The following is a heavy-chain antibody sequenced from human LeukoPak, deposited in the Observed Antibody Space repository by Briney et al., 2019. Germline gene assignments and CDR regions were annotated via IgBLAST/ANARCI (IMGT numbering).Heavy chain of an antibody. Sequence: PSETLSLTCTVSGVSINSYYWRWLRQSPGKGLEWIGYIYYSGSTNYNPSLKSRVTISVDTSKKRSSLKLSSVTAADTAVYYCARHVSLRFLEWFDYWGQGTLVTVSS. CDR2: IYYSGST. V-gene: IGHV4-59*08. CDR3: ARHVSLRFLEWFDY. CDR1: GVSINSYY. J-gene: IGHJ5*01. D-gene: IGHD3-3*01.